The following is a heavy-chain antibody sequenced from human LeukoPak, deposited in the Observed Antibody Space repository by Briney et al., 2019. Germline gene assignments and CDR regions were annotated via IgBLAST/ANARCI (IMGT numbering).Heavy chain of an antibody. CDR2: ITSSGSST. Sequence: SGGSLRLSCAASGFIFSDYYMTWIRQAPGKGLEWVSYITSSGSSTYYADSVKGRFTISRDDAKNSLYLQMNSLRAEDTAAYYCARDLNYDYWGQGTLLTVSS. V-gene: IGHV3-11*01. J-gene: IGHJ4*02. CDR1: GFIFSDYY. D-gene: IGHD1-7*01. CDR3: ARDLNYDY.